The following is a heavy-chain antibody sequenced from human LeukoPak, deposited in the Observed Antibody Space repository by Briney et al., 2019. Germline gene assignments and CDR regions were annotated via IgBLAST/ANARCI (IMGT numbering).Heavy chain of an antibody. V-gene: IGHV3-9*03. CDR1: GFTFDDYA. CDR3: AKGDTTVTTYYFDY. Sequence: PGRSLRLSCAASGFTFDDYAMHWVRQAPGKGLEWVSGISWNSGSIGYAASVKGRFPISRDNAKNSLYLQMNSLRAEDMALYYCAKGDTTVTTYYFDYWGQGTLVTVSS. CDR2: ISWNSGSI. J-gene: IGHJ4*02. D-gene: IGHD4-17*01.